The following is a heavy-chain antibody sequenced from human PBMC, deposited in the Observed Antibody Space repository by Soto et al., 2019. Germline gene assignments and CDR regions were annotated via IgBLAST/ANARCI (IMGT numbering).Heavy chain of an antibody. J-gene: IGHJ3*01. CDR3: SKAMIGSYDSDAFDV. CDR2: ISYDEITT. CDR1: GFSFSRYC. V-gene: IGHV3-30*18. Sequence: PGGSLRLSCAASGFSFSRYCIHWVRQAPCRGLEWVAVISYDEITTFYADSVKGRFTISRDNSKNTLFLQMNSLRPEDTAVYYCSKAMIGSYDSDAFDVWGQGTMVTVS. D-gene: IGHD3-22*01.